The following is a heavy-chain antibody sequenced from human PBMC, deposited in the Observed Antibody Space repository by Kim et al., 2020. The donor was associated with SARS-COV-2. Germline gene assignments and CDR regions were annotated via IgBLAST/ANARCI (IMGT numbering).Heavy chain of an antibody. D-gene: IGHD6-13*01. Sequence: GRFTISRDNSKNSLYLQMNSLRTEDTALYYCAKDYRHRVSNSKSWYAFDIWGQGTMVTVSS. J-gene: IGHJ3*02. CDR3: AKDYRHRVSNSKSWYAFDI. V-gene: IGHV3-43*01.